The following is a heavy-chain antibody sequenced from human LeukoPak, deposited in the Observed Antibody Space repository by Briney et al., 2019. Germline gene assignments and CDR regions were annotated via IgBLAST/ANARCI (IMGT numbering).Heavy chain of an antibody. CDR3: AREGYYDFWSANYYYYYYMDV. Sequence: PSETLSLTCTVSGGSISSGDYYWSWIRQPPGKGLEWIGYIYYSGSTYYNPSLKSRVTISVDTSKNQFSLKLSSVTAADTAVYYCAREGYYDFWSANYYYYYYMDVWGKGTTVTVSS. J-gene: IGHJ6*03. D-gene: IGHD3-3*01. CDR1: GGSISSGDYY. CDR2: IYYSGST. V-gene: IGHV4-30-4*01.